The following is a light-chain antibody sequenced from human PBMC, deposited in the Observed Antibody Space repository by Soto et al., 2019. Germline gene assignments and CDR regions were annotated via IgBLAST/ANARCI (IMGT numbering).Light chain of an antibody. J-gene: IGKJ1*01. CDR3: QQYNNWPWT. V-gene: IGKV3-15*01. CDR1: QIVSVN. Sequence: EIVMTQSPATLSVSPVERATLSCRASQIVSVNLSWYQQKPGQAPRLLIYGASTRATGIPARFSGSGSGTEFTLTISSLQSEDFAVYYCQQYNNWPWTFGQGTKVEIK. CDR2: GAS.